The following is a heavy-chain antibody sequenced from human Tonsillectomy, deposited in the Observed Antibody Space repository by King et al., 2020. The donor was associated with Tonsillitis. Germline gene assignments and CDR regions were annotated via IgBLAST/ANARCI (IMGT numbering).Heavy chain of an antibody. CDR2: TKSKTDGGDI. V-gene: IGHV3-15*01. CDR1: GFTFRNAW. J-gene: IGHJ3*02. D-gene: IGHD2-21*01. CDR3: VAAADSTKYVDGFDI. Sequence: VQLVESGGGLVKPGGSLRLSCGGFGFTFRNAWMTWVRQVAGRGREGVGGTKSKTDGGDIGYAAPVKGRFTISREYSRNTGYLQMNSLKTEDTALYYCVAAADSTKYVDGFDIWGQGTMVRVPS.